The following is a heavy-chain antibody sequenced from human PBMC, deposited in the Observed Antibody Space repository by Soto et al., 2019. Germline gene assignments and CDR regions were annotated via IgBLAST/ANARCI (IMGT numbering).Heavy chain of an antibody. J-gene: IGHJ4*02. V-gene: IGHV4-31*03. CDR2: IYYSGST. D-gene: IGHD3-22*01. CDR1: GGSISSGGYY. Sequence: QVQLQESGPGLVKPSQTLSLTCTVSGGSISSGGYYWSWIRQHPGKGLEWIGYIYYSGSTYYNPSLKSRVSISVDTSKNQFSLKVSSVTAADTAVYYGARDADYYDSSGYFDYWGQGTLVTVSS. CDR3: ARDADYYDSSGYFDY.